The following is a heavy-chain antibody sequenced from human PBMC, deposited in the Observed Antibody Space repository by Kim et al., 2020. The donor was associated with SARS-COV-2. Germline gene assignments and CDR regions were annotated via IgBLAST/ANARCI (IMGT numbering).Heavy chain of an antibody. J-gene: IGHJ5*02. CDR1: GFTFSSYA. D-gene: IGHD6-13*01. Sequence: GGSLRLSCAASGFTFSSYALHWVRQAPGKGLEWVAVISYDGSNKYYADSVKGRFTISRDNSKNTLYLQMNRPRAEDTAVYYWARDTGSSWYNWFDPWGQGTLVTVSS. CDR2: ISYDGSNK. V-gene: IGHV3-30*04. CDR3: ARDTGSSWYNWFDP.